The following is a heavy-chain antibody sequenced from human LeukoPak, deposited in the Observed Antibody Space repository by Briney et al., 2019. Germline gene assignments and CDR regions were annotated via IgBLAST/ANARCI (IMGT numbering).Heavy chain of an antibody. D-gene: IGHD2-15*01. V-gene: IGHV3-48*01. Sequence: GGSLRLSCAASGFTFSSYSMNWVRQAPGKGLEWVSYISSSSSTIYYADSVKGRFTISRDNAKNSLYLQMNSLRAEDTAVYYCARADCSGGSCPGDYYYYYMDVWGKGTTVTVSS. J-gene: IGHJ6*03. CDR2: ISSSSSTI. CDR1: GFTFSSYS. CDR3: ARADCSGGSCPGDYYYYYMDV.